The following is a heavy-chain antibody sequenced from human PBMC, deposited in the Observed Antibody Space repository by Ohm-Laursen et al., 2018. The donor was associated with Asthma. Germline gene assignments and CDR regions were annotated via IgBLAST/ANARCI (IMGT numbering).Heavy chain of an antibody. D-gene: IGHD3-3*01. Sequence: SLRLSCAASGFTFSSYSMNWVRQALGKGLEWVAVGGSYYDGGLKYYADSVNGRFTVSRDDSKNTLYLQMNSLRPDDTAVYYCARDVMEWYLPAFDFWGQGTLVTVSS. J-gene: IGHJ4*02. V-gene: IGHV3-30*03. CDR2: GGSYYDGGLK. CDR1: GFTFSSYS. CDR3: ARDVMEWYLPAFDF.